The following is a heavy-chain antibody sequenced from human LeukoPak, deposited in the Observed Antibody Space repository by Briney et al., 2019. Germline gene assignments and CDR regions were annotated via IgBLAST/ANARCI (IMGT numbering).Heavy chain of an antibody. CDR3: ARAPGGYCSSTSCYVWFDP. D-gene: IGHD2-2*01. CDR1: GFTFSSYS. J-gene: IGHJ5*02. CDR2: ISSSSSYI. V-gene: IGHV3-21*01. Sequence: KPGGSLRLSCAASGFTFSSYSMNWVRQAPGKGLEWVSSISSSSSYIYYADSVKGRFTISRDNAKNSLYLQMNSLRAEATAVYYCARAPGGYCSSTSCYVWFDPWGQGTLVTVSS.